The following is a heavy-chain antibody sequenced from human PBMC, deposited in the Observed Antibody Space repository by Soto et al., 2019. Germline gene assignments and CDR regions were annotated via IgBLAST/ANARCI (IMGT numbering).Heavy chain of an antibody. CDR1: GYSFAGYW. D-gene: IGHD5-18*01. V-gene: IGHV5-10-1*01. CDR2: IDPSDSQT. Sequence: GESLKISCKGSGYSFAGYWITWVRQKPGKGLEWIGRIDPSDSQTYYSPSFRGHVTISVTKSITTVFLQWSSLRASDTAIYYCARQIYESDTGPNLQYYFASWGQGTPVTV. CDR3: ARQIYESDTGPNLQYYFAS. J-gene: IGHJ4*02.